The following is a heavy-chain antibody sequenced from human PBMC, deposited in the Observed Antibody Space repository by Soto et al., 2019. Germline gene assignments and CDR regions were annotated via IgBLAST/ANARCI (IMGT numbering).Heavy chain of an antibody. D-gene: IGHD4-17*01. J-gene: IGHJ4*02. Sequence: GGSLRLSCAASGFTFSSYGMHWVRQAPGKGLEWVAVISYDGSNKYYADSVKGRFTISRDNSKNTLYLQMNSLRAEDTAVYYCAKDVGDYGDYFLDYWGQGTLVTVSS. CDR2: ISYDGSNK. CDR1: GFTFSSYG. V-gene: IGHV3-30*18. CDR3: AKDVGDYGDYFLDY.